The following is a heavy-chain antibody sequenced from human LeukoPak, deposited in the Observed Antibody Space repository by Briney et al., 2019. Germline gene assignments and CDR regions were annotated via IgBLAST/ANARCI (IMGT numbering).Heavy chain of an antibody. V-gene: IGHV3-73*01. CDR1: GFTFSGSA. Sequence: PGGSLRLSCAASGFTFSGSAMHWVRQASGKGLEWVGRIRSKANSYATAYAASVKGRFTISRDDSKNTAYLQMNSLKTEDTAVYYCTRITVTTSSGMDYWGQGTLVTVSS. J-gene: IGHJ4*02. CDR3: TRITVTTSSGMDY. D-gene: IGHD4-11*01. CDR2: IRSKANSYAT.